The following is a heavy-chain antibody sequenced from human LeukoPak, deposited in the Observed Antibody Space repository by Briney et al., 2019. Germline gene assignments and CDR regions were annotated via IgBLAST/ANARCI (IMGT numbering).Heavy chain of an antibody. CDR1: GGSISSYY. Sequence: AETLSLTCTVSGGSISSYYWSWIRQPPGKGLEWIGYIYYSGSTNYKSSLKSRVSISVDTSKNQFSLKLSSVTAAETAVYYCARGHPWQHLPESAFDYWGQGTLVTVSS. J-gene: IGHJ4*02. CDR2: IYYSGST. V-gene: IGHV4-59*01. CDR3: ARGHPWQHLPESAFDY.